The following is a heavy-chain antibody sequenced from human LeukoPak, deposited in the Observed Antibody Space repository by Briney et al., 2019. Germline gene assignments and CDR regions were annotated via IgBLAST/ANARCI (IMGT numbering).Heavy chain of an antibody. J-gene: IGHJ4*02. CDR1: GFTLSSYG. V-gene: IGHV3-23*01. Sequence: GGSLRLSCTASGFTLSSYGMSWVRQAPGEGLEWVSTISGSADNTNYAEAVKGRFTISRDNSKNTMYLQMNSLRAEDTAVYYCAKQGFGCWGQGTLVTVSS. CDR3: AKQGFGC. CDR2: ISGSADNT.